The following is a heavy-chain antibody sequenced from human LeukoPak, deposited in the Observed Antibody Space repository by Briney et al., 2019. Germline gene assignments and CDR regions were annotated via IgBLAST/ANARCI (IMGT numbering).Heavy chain of an antibody. D-gene: IGHD5-24*01. CDR3: ARVRVEMATYNWFDP. CDR2: IYYSGST. CDR1: GGSISSHY. V-gene: IGHV4-59*11. Sequence: SETLSLTCTVSGGSISSHYWSWIRQPPGKGLEGIGYIYYSGSTNYNPSLKSRVTISVDTSKNQFSLKLSSVTAADTAVYYCARVRVEMATYNWFDPWGQGTLVTVSS. J-gene: IGHJ5*02.